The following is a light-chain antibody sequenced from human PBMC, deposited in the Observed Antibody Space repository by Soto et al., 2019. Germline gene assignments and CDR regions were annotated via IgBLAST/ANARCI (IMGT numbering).Light chain of an antibody. J-gene: IGKJ4*01. CDR1: QSVSSN. V-gene: IGKV3-15*01. CDR3: QQYNNRLT. Sequence: EIVMTQSPATLSVSPGERATLSCRASQSVSSNLAWYQQKPGQAPRLLIYGASTRATGIPARFSGSGSGTEFTLTISSLQSEDFAVYYCQQYNNRLTCGGGTKVEIK. CDR2: GAS.